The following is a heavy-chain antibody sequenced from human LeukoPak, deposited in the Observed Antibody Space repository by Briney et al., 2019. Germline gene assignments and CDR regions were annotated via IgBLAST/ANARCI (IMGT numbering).Heavy chain of an antibody. CDR2: IVVGSGNT. D-gene: IGHD2-2*01. Sequence: SVKVSCKASGFTFTSSAMQWVRQARGQRLEWIGWIVVGSGNTNYAQKFQERVTITRDMSTSTAYMELSSLRSEDTAVYYCAARQYQLQNRGYYHYGMDVWGQGTTVTVSS. CDR1: GFTFTSSA. V-gene: IGHV1-58*02. J-gene: IGHJ6*02. CDR3: AARQYQLQNRGYYHYGMDV.